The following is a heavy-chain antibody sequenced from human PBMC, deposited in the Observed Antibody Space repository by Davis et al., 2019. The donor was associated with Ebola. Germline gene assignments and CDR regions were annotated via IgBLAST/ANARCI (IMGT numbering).Heavy chain of an antibody. CDR3: AREMATYPLDY. D-gene: IGHD5-24*01. Sequence: SVKVSCKASGGTFSSYAISWVRQAPGQGLEWMGGIIPIFGTANYAQKFQGRVTMTRDTSTSTVYMELSSLRSEDTAVYYCAREMATYPLDYWGQGTLVTVSS. CDR1: GGTFSSYA. CDR2: IIPIFGTA. V-gene: IGHV1-69*05. J-gene: IGHJ4*02.